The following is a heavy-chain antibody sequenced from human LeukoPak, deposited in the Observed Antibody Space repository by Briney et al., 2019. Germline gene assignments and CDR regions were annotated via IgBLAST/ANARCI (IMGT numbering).Heavy chain of an antibody. Sequence: GGSLRLSCAASGFTFSRYGMHWGRQAPGKGLGWGAVIWYDGSNKYYADSVKGRFTISRDNSKNTLYLQMNSLRAEDTAVYYCARDWESLPGYWGQGTLVTVSS. J-gene: IGHJ4*02. D-gene: IGHD1-26*01. CDR3: ARDWESLPGY. V-gene: IGHV3-33*01. CDR2: IWYDGSNK. CDR1: GFTFSRYG.